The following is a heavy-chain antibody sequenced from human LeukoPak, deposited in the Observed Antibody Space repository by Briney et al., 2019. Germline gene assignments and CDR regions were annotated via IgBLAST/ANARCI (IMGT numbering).Heavy chain of an antibody. Sequence: SETLSLTCTVSGGSISSYYWNWIRQPPGKGLEWIAYMFYNVSTNYSPSLKSRVTISVDTFKNQFSLKLISVTTADTAVYFCARQGSGRAFDIWGQGTMVTVSS. CDR1: GGSISSYY. V-gene: IGHV4-59*08. J-gene: IGHJ3*02. CDR3: ARQGSGRAFDI. CDR2: MFYNVST.